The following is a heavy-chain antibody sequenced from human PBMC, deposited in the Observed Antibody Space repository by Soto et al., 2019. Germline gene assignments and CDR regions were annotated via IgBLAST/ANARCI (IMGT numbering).Heavy chain of an antibody. D-gene: IGHD3-22*01. Sequence: GGSLRLSCAASGFTFSSYAMHWVRQAPGKGLEWVAVISYDGSNKYYADSVKGRFTISRDNSKNTLYLQMNSLRAEDTAVYYCARDARQFYYYDSYGMDVWGQGTTVTVSS. V-gene: IGHV3-30-3*01. J-gene: IGHJ6*02. CDR3: ARDARQFYYYDSYGMDV. CDR2: ISYDGSNK. CDR1: GFTFSSYA.